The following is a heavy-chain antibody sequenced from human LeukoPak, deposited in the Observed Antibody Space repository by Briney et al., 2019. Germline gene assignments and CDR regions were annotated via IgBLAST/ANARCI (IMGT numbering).Heavy chain of an antibody. J-gene: IGHJ4*02. CDR1: GYTFTSYY. D-gene: IGHD5-18*01. CDR2: INPSGGST. V-gene: IGHV1-46*01. Sequence: ASVKVSCKASGYTFTSYYMHWVRQAPGQGLEWMGIINPSGGSTSYAQKLQGRVTMTTDTSTSTAYMELRSLRSDDAAVYYCARDHGDTAMVTVDYWGQGTLVTVTS. CDR3: ARDHGDTAMVTVDY.